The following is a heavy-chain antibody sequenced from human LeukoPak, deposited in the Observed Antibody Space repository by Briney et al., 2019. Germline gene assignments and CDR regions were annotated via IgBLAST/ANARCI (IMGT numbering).Heavy chain of an antibody. Sequence: GGSLRLSCAVSGFTASIYYMTWVRQAPGKGLEWVSFIYRDGSANYADSVKGRFTISRDNSKNTVYLQMNSLRAEDTAVYYCARGPGWNYFDYWGQGTLVTVSS. CDR3: ARGPGWNYFDY. D-gene: IGHD2-15*01. CDR2: IYRDGSA. J-gene: IGHJ4*02. V-gene: IGHV3-66*01. CDR1: GFTASIYY.